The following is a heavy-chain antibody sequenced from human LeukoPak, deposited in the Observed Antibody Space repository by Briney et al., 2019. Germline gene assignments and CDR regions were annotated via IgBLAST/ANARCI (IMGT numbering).Heavy chain of an antibody. CDR3: ARDSVHGYYDSSGYSTLFDY. CDR1: GFTFSSYW. Sequence: GGSLRLSCAASGFTFSSYWMSWVRQAPGKGLEWVANIKQDGSEKYYVDSVKGRFTISRDNAKNSLYLQMNSLRAEDTAVYYCARDSVHGYYDSSGYSTLFDYWGQGTLVTVSS. D-gene: IGHD3-22*01. J-gene: IGHJ4*02. CDR2: IKQDGSEK. V-gene: IGHV3-7*01.